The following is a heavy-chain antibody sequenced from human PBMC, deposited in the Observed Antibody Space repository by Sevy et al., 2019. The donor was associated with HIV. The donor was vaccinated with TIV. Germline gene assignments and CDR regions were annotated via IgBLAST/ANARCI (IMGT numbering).Heavy chain of an antibody. CDR2: IYYSGST. Sequence: SETLSLTCTVSGGSISSSSYYWGWIRQPPGKGLEWIGSIYYSGSTYYNPSLKSRVTISVDTSKNQFSLKLSSVTAADTAVYYCARRNPYYDSSGYLVYYFDYWGQGTLVTASS. D-gene: IGHD3-22*01. J-gene: IGHJ4*02. V-gene: IGHV4-39*01. CDR1: GGSISSSSYY. CDR3: ARRNPYYDSSGYLVYYFDY.